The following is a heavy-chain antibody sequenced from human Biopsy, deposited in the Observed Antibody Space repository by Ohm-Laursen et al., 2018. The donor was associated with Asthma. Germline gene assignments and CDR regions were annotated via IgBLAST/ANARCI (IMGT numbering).Heavy chain of an antibody. CDR1: GFTFSSYA. CDR3: ARDMGAGPNQPPSGSGSSHLYGMDV. J-gene: IGHJ6*02. Sequence: SLRLSCTASGFTFSSYAMSWVRQPPGKGLEWVSGISWNGGTIGYADSVKGRFTISRDNAKNSLYLQMNSLGPEDTAVYYCARDMGAGPNQPPSGSGSSHLYGMDVWGQGTTVTVSS. V-gene: IGHV3-9*01. CDR2: ISWNGGTI. D-gene: IGHD3-10*01.